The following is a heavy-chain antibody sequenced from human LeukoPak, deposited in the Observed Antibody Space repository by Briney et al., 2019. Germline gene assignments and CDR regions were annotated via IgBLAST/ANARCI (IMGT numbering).Heavy chain of an antibody. Sequence: SETLSLTCAVYGGSFSGYYWSWIRQPPGKGLEWIGEINHSGSTNYNPSLKSRVTISVDTSKNQFSLQLNSVTPEDTAVYYCARVARGGRHFDYWGQGTLVTVSS. CDR2: INHSGST. CDR3: ARVARGGRHFDY. D-gene: IGHD3-10*01. J-gene: IGHJ4*02. V-gene: IGHV4-34*01. CDR1: GGSFSGYY.